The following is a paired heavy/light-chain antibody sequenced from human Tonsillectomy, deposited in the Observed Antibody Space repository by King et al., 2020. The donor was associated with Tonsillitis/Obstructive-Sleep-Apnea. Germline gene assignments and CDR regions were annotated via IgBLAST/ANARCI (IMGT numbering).Heavy chain of an antibody. CDR1: GYTFTSFA. D-gene: IGHD2-2*02. CDR2: INSGSGNT. V-gene: IGHV1-3*01. J-gene: IGHJ6*03. Sequence: QVQLVQSGAAVKKPGASVKVSCKASGYTFTSFAMHWVRQAPGQRLEWMGWINSGSGNTKYSQNFQGRVTITRDTSASTAYMELSSLRSEDTAVYYCARDPQYTHHYYYMDVWGSGTTVTVSS. CDR3: ARDPQYTHHYYYMDV.
Light chain of an antibody. V-gene: IGLV1-40*01. CDR3: QSYDSSLSGAL. Sequence: QSVLTQPPSVSGAPGQRVTISCTGSSSNIGAGYDVHWYQQLPGTAPKLLIYANSNRPSGVPDRFSGSKSGASASLAITGLQAEDEADYYCQSYDSSLSGALFGGGTKLTVL. CDR2: ANS. CDR1: SSNIGAGYD. J-gene: IGLJ3*02.